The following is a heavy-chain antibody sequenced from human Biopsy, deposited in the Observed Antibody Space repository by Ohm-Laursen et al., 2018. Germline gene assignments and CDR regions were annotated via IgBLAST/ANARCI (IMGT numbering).Heavy chain of an antibody. CDR3: ARGSGYFKLDV. V-gene: IGHV4-34*01. J-gene: IGHJ6*02. CDR1: GESSSGYF. Sequence: SETLSLTCAVNGESSSGYFWNWIRQPPGKGLEWIGEINQSGSTKYNPSLKRRATLSADSSNFQFSLRLTSVTAADTAIYYCARGSGYFKLDVWGQGTTVTVSS. CDR2: INQSGST. D-gene: IGHD5-12*01.